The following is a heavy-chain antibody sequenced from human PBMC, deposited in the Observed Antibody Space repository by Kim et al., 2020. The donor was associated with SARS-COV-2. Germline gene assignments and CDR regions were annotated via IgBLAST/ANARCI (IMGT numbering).Heavy chain of an antibody. Sequence: SETLSLTCTVSGGSISSSSYYWGWIRQPPGKGLEWIGSIYYSGSTYYNPSLKSRVTISVDTSKNQFSLKLSSVTAADTAVYYCARPGRDWLFGGNWFDPWDQRTLITVSS. CDR2: IYYSGST. D-gene: IGHD3-9*01. J-gene: IGHJ5*02. CDR1: GGSISSSSYY. V-gene: IGHV4-39*01. CDR3: ARPGRDWLFGGNWFDP.